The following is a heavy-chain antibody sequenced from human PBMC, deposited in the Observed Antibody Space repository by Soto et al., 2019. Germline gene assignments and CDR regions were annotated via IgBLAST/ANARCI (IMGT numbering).Heavy chain of an antibody. J-gene: IGHJ3*02. D-gene: IGHD3-22*01. CDR2: IYYSGST. CDR1: GGSISSGGYY. Sequence: SETLSLTCTVSGGSISSGGYYWSWIRQPPGKGLEWIGYIYYSGSTYYNPSLKSRVTISVDTSKNQFSLKLSSVTAADTAVYYCAREIVVPEFKNYYDTTGDAFDIWGQGTMVTVSS. V-gene: IGHV4-30-4*08. CDR3: AREIVVPEFKNYYDTTGDAFDI.